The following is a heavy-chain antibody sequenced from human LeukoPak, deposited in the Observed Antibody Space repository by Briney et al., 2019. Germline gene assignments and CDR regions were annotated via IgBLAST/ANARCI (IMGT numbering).Heavy chain of an antibody. CDR3: ARDRGWGHYYYYYYGMDV. V-gene: IGHV3-33*01. Sequence: GGSLRLSCAASGFAFSSYGMHWVRQAPGKGLEWVAVIWYDGSNKYYADSVKGRFTISRDNSKNTLYLQMNSLRAEDTAVYYCARDRGWGHYYYYYYGMDVWGQGTTVTVSS. D-gene: IGHD6-19*01. CDR2: IWYDGSNK. CDR1: GFAFSSYG. J-gene: IGHJ6*02.